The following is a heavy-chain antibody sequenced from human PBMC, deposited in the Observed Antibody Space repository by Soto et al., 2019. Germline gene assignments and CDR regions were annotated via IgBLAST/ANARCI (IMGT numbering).Heavy chain of an antibody. CDR3: ARGWDHYDSSGLRTWFDS. D-gene: IGHD3-22*01. CDR1: GGTFSDHN. Sequence: QVQLVQSGADLKKPGSSVKVSCKASGGTFSDHNINWVRQAPGQGLEWMGGLIPIFGTPNYAQKFQGRVSITADEATSTAYMELSSLRSEDTAVYYCARGWDHYDSSGLRTWFDSWGQGTLVTVSP. V-gene: IGHV1-69*01. J-gene: IGHJ5*01. CDR2: LIPIFGTP.